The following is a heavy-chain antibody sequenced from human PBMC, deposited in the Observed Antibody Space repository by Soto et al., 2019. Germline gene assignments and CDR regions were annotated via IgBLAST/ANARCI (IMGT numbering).Heavy chain of an antibody. Sequence: QVQLVESGGGVVKPGRSLRLSCAASGFTFSRDGMHWVRQATGKGLEWVAVIWYDGSNKYYADSVKGRFTISRDNSKKTLYLQMDSLRAEDTAVYYCARGPVEDTAMVYYFHDCGKGALVTFSS. CDR3: ARGPVEDTAMVYYFHD. J-gene: IGHJ4*02. CDR2: IWYDGSNK. D-gene: IGHD5-18*01. CDR1: GFTFSRDG. V-gene: IGHV3-33*01.